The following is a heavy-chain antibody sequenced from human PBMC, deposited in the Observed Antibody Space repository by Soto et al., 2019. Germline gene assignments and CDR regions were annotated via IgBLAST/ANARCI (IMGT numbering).Heavy chain of an antibody. V-gene: IGHV1-2*02. CDR1: GYTFTGHY. CDR2: VNPNNGAT. Sequence: QAQLVQSGAEVKKPGASVKVSCNASGYTFTGHYIYWIRQAPGQGLVWMGWVNPNNGATKYAQKFQGRVAMTRDTSITTAYIEMSGLNSDDTAVFYCARAYGRPMEAFDFWGQGTMVTVSS. D-gene: IGHD2-21*01. J-gene: IGHJ3*01. CDR3: ARAYGRPMEAFDF.